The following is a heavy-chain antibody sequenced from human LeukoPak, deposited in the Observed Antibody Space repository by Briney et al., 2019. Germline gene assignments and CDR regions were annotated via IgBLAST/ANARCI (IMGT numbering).Heavy chain of an antibody. CDR2: IIPIFGTA. D-gene: IGHD2-2*01. CDR1: GCTFSSYA. Sequence: SVKVSCKASGCTFSSYAISWVRQAPGQGLEWMGGIIPIFGTANYAQKFQGRVTITADESTSTAYMELSSLRSEDTAVYYCAREPLRPNGIVVVPAEYYYYYGMDVWGQGTTVTVSS. CDR3: AREPLRPNGIVVVPAEYYYYYGMDV. J-gene: IGHJ6*02. V-gene: IGHV1-69*13.